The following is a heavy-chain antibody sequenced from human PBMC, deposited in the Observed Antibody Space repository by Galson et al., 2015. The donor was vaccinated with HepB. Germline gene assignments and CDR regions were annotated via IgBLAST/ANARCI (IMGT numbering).Heavy chain of an antibody. CDR2: TSYRSRWYN. Sequence: CAISGDSVSSNSAVWNWIRQSPSRGLEWLGRTSYRSRWYNGYAVSVKSRISINADTSKNQVSLQLNSVTPDDTAVYYCAYGVDVWGQGTRVTVS. V-gene: IGHV6-1*01. CDR3: AYGVDV. CDR1: GDSVSSNSAV. J-gene: IGHJ6*02.